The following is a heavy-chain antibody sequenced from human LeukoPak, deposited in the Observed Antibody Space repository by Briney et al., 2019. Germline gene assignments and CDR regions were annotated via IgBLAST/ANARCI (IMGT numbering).Heavy chain of an antibody. CDR1: GFTFSSYW. V-gene: IGHV3-74*01. D-gene: IGHD1-26*01. J-gene: IGHJ4*02. Sequence: GGSLRLSCAASGFTFSSYWMHWVRQAPGKGLVWVSRIYSDGISTSYADSVKGRFTISRDNAKNTLYLQMNSLKAEDTAIYYCAREDGSYSNYFDYWGQGTLVTVSS. CDR2: IYSDGIST. CDR3: AREDGSYSNYFDY.